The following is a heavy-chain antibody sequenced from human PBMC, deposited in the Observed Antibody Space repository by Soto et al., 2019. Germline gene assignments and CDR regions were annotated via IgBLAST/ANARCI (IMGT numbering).Heavy chain of an antibody. V-gene: IGHV3-7*03. CDR2: MKQDGSEK. Sequence: GGSLRPSCVGSGFAFSKYWMTWVRQAPGKGLEWVANMKQDGSEKYYVDSVRGRFTMSRDNAKNSLYLQMNSLRAEDTAVYYCARAYIPDYWGQGTLVTVSS. CDR1: GFAFSKYW. J-gene: IGHJ4*02. D-gene: IGHD1-1*01. CDR3: ARAYIPDY.